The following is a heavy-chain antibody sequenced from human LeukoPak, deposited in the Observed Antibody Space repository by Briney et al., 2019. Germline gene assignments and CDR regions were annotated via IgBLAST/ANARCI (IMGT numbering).Heavy chain of an antibody. D-gene: IGHD5-24*01. Sequence: PSQTLSLTCTVSGGSISSGSYYWSWIRQPAGEGLEWIGHIYTSGSTNYNPSLKSRVTISVDTSKNQFSLKLSSVTAADTAVYYCAGGPWLQLLDYWGQGTLVTVSS. V-gene: IGHV4-61*09. CDR2: IYTSGST. CDR3: AGGPWLQLLDY. CDR1: GGSISSGSYY. J-gene: IGHJ4*02.